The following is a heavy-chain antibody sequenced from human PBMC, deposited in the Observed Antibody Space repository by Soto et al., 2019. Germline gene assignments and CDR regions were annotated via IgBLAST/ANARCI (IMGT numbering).Heavy chain of an antibody. CDR1: GGTFSSYA. J-gene: IGHJ6*02. V-gene: IGHV1-69*01. D-gene: IGHD2-2*01. CDR3: ARSQGSSTSLEIYYYYYYGMDV. Sequence: QVQLVQSGAEVKKPGSSVKVSCKASGGTFSSYAISWVRQAPGQGLEWMGGSIPISGTANYAQKFQGRVTITADESTSTAYMELSSLRSEDTAVYYWARSQGSSTSLEIYYYYYYGMDVWGQGTTVTVSS. CDR2: SIPISGTA.